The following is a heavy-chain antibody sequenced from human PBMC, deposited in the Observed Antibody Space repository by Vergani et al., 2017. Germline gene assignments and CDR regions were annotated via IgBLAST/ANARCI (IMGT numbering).Heavy chain of an antibody. Sequence: EVQLAESGGNLVQRGGSLRLSCAAPGFIFSNYWMSWVRQAPGKGLEWVANIKQDGSEKNYVDSVKGRFTISRDNAKSSLYLQMNSLRAEDTAVYYCAREVLERRKGGWFYPWGQGTRVTVSS. CDR2: IKQDGSEK. J-gene: IGHJ5*02. D-gene: IGHD1-1*01. V-gene: IGHV3-7*01. CDR3: AREVLERRKGGWFYP. CDR1: GFIFSNYW.